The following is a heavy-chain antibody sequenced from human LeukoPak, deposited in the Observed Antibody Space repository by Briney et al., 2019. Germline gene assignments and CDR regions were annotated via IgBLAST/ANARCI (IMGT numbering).Heavy chain of an antibody. Sequence: SETLSLTCAVYGGSFSGYYWSWIRQPPGKGLEWIGEINHSGSTNYNPSLKSRVTISVDTSKNQFSLKLSSVTAADTAVYYCANLAGPWGQGTLVTVSS. CDR3: ANLAGP. CDR2: INHSGST. J-gene: IGHJ5*02. V-gene: IGHV4-34*01. CDR1: GGSFSGYY.